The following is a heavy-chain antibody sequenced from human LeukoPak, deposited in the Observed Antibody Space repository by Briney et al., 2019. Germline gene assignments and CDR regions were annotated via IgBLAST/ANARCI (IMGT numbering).Heavy chain of an antibody. CDR2: ISYKGSNK. Sequence: QPGGALRLSCAASGFTFGIYSMNCVRQAPGEGLEWGAVISYKGSNKYYADSVKGRCTISRYNSKNTLYLQMNSLRAEDTAVYYCAKEGSGWSQGTNYYYGMDVWGQGTTVTVPS. V-gene: IGHV3-30*18. CDR1: GFTFGIYS. CDR3: AKEGSGWSQGTNYYYGMDV. J-gene: IGHJ6*02. D-gene: IGHD6-19*01.